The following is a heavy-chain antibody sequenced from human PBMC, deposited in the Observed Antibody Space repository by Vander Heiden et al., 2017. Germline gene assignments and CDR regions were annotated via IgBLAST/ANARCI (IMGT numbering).Heavy chain of an antibody. Sequence: QVQLQQSGPGLVKPSQTLSLTCAIPGDSVASNSATWNWIRQSPSRGLEWLGRTYYRSKWYNDYTGSVRSRITINPDTSKNQFSLQLNSVTPEDTALYYCARGRYDFDYWGQGTLVTVSS. V-gene: IGHV6-1*01. CDR1: GDSVASNSAT. CDR2: TYYRSKWYN. CDR3: ARGRYDFDY. D-gene: IGHD1-1*01. J-gene: IGHJ4*02.